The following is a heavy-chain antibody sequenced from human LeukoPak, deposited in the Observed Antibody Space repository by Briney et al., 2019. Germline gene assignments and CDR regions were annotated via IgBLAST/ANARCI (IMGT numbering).Heavy chain of an antibody. Sequence: PGGSLRLSCAASRFTFSNYAMHWVRQAPGKGPEWVAVISYDGGNKYYADSVKGRFTISRDNSKNTLYLQMNSLRAEDTAVYYCAKSPKRPATLGPFDIWGQGTMVTVSS. D-gene: IGHD1-26*01. V-gene: IGHV3-30-3*02. CDR2: ISYDGGNK. CDR1: RFTFSNYA. J-gene: IGHJ3*02. CDR3: AKSPKRPATLGPFDI.